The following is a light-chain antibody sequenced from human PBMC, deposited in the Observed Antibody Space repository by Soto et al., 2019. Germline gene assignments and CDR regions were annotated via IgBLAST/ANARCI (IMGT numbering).Light chain of an antibody. CDR1: SSDVGSYDL. Sequence: ALTNPSSVKRFHVQWSSISCTRTSSDVGSYDLVSWFQQHPGKAPKLMIYEGSKRPSGVSSRFSGSRSGNTASLTISGLQAEDEADYYCCSYAGSSTYYVFGAGTKVTV. J-gene: IGLJ1*01. CDR2: EGS. CDR3: CSYAGSSTYYV. V-gene: IGLV2-23*01.